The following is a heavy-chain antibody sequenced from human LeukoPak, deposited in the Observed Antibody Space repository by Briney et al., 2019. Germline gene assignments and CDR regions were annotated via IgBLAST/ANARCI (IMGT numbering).Heavy chain of an antibody. Sequence: SETLSLTCTVSGGSISSSSYYWGWIRQPPGKGLEWIGSIYYSGSTYYNPSLKGRVTISVDTSKNQFSLKLSSVTAADTAVYYCARQILWFGEFEDYYYMDVWGKGTTVTVSS. CDR1: GGSISSSSYY. CDR3: ARQILWFGEFEDYYYMDV. V-gene: IGHV4-39*01. D-gene: IGHD3-10*01. CDR2: IYYSGST. J-gene: IGHJ6*03.